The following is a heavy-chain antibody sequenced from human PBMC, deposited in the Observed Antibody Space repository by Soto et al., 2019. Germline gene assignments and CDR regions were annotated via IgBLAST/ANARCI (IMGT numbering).Heavy chain of an antibody. D-gene: IGHD5-18*01. CDR1: GSSISGYY. CDR2: IFYSGST. V-gene: IGHV4-59*03. J-gene: IGHJ4*02. Sequence: QVHLLESGPGLVKPSETLSLTCTVSGSSISGYYWSWLRQTPGKGLEWIAYIFYSGSTNYNPSLKSRVTISADTSRTQFSLKLTAVTAADTAVYYCDRSGNSNGLVFDYWGQGTLVTVSS. CDR3: DRSGNSNGLVFDY.